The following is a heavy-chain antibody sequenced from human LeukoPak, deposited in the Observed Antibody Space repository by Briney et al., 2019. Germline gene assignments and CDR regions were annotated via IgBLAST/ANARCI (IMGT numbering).Heavy chain of an antibody. J-gene: IGHJ3*02. CDR3: VGNFVVVPAAIFGAFDI. Sequence: ASVKVSCKASGYTFTGYYMHWVRQAPGQGLEWMGRINPNSGGTNYAQKFQGRVTMTRDTSISTAYMELSRLRSDDTAVYRVVGNFVVVPAAIFGAFDIWGQGTMVTVSS. D-gene: IGHD2-2*01. CDR1: GYTFTGYY. CDR2: INPNSGGT. V-gene: IGHV1-2*06.